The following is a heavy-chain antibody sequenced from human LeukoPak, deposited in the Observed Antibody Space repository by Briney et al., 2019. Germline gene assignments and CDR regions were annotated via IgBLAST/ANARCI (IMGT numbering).Heavy chain of an antibody. CDR1: GFTFSSYA. V-gene: IGHV3-23*01. J-gene: IGHJ4*02. Sequence: GGSLRLSCAASGFTFSSYAMSWVRQAPGKGLEWVSAISGSGGSTYYADSVKGRFTISRDNSKNTLYLQMNSLRAEDTAVYYCARGLNYDFWSGYTGPFDYWGQGTLVTVSS. D-gene: IGHD3-3*01. CDR2: ISGSGGST. CDR3: ARGLNYDFWSGYTGPFDY.